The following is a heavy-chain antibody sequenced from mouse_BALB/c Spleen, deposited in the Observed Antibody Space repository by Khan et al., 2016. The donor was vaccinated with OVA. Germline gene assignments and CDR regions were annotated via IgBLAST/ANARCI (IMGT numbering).Heavy chain of an antibody. J-gene: IGHJ1*01. CDR1: GYTFTDYY. Sequence: VQLKQSGPELVKPGASVKMSCKASGYTFTDYYMKWMKQSHGKSLEWIGDINPNNGDTFYNQKFKGKATMTVDKSSSTAYMQLNSLTSEDSAGYYCARGLFDFWGAGTTVTVSS. CDR2: INPNNGDT. V-gene: IGHV1-26*01. CDR3: ARGLFDF.